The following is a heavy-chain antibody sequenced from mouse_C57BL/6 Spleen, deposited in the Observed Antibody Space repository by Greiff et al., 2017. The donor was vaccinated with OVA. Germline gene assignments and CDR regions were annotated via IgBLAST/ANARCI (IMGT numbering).Heavy chain of an antibody. Sequence: QVQLQQPGAELVKPGASVKMSCKASGYTFTSYWITWVKQRPGQGLEWIGDIYPGSGSTNYNEKFKSKATLTVETSSSTSYMQLSSLTSEDSAVYYCARGGYGSSSYFDYWGQGTTLTVSS. D-gene: IGHD1-1*01. CDR2: IYPGSGST. V-gene: IGHV1-55*01. J-gene: IGHJ2*01. CDR1: GYTFTSYW. CDR3: ARGGYGSSSYFDY.